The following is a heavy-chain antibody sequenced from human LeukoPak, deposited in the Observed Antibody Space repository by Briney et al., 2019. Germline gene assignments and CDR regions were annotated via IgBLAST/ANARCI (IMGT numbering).Heavy chain of an antibody. D-gene: IGHD2-21*02. V-gene: IGHV1-2*02. Sequence: ASVKVSCKASGCTFTDYYMHWVRQAPGQGLEWMGWIKPNSGVTNYAQKFQGRVTMTRDTSISTAYMELSRLRSDDTAVYYCARGGYCGGDCYYQFDYWGQGTLVTVSS. CDR3: ARGGYCGGDCYYQFDY. CDR2: IKPNSGVT. CDR1: GCTFTDYY. J-gene: IGHJ4*02.